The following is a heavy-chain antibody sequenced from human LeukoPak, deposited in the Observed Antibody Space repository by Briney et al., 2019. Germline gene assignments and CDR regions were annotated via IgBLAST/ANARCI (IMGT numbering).Heavy chain of an antibody. CDR2: IYHSGST. J-gene: IGHJ3*02. CDR1: GGSISSSSYL. D-gene: IGHD6-6*01. CDR3: ARLIGRFSTYSSSSRAFDI. V-gene: IGHV4-39*01. Sequence: SETLSLTCTVSGGSISSSSYLWGWIRQPPGKGLEWLGSIYHSGSTFYNPSLKSRVTISVDTSKNQFSLKLSSVTAADTAVYYCARLIGRFSTYSSSSRAFDIWGQGTMATVSS.